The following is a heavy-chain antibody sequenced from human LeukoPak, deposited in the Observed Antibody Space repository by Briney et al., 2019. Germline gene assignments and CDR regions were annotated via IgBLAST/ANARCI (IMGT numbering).Heavy chain of an antibody. CDR2: ISGSGGST. CDR3: AKGTEPFNIVVVPDATLFDY. V-gene: IGHV3-23*01. CDR1: GFTFSSYA. D-gene: IGHD2-2*01. J-gene: IGHJ4*02. Sequence: PGGSLRLSCAASGFTFSSYAMSWVRQAPGKGLEWVSAISGSGGSTYYADSVKGRFTISRDNSKNTLYLQMNSLRAEDTAVYYCAKGTEPFNIVVVPDATLFDYWGQGTLVTVSS.